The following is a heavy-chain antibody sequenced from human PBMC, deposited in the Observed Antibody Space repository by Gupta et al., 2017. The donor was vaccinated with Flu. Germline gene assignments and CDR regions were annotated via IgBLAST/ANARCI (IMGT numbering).Heavy chain of an antibody. CDR3: ARDLGSGTYGWFDS. D-gene: IGHD1-26*01. CDR2: IIPIFGTA. Sequence: TYTIGWVRQAPGQGLEGMGGIIPIFGTANYAQKFQGRVTITADESTSTAYMDLSSLRSEDTAVYYCARDLGSGTYGWFDSCGQGTLVTVSS. V-gene: IGHV1-69*01. CDR1: TYT. J-gene: IGHJ5*01.